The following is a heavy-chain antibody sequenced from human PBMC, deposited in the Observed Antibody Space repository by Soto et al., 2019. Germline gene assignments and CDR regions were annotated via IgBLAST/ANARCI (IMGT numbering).Heavy chain of an antibody. D-gene: IGHD3-10*01. V-gene: IGHV3-53*04. CDR3: ARGMVRGVSAFDY. CDR2: IYSGDDT. J-gene: IGHJ4*02. Sequence: EVQLVESGGGLVQPGGSLRLSCAASGFIVSSKYMSWVRQAPGKELEWVSVIYSGDDTYYADSVKGRFTISRHNSKNTLYLQMNSLRAEDTAVYYCARGMVRGVSAFDYWGQGTLVTVSS. CDR1: GFIVSSKY.